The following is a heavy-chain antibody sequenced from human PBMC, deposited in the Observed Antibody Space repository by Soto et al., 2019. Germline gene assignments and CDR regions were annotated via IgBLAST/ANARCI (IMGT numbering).Heavy chain of an antibody. V-gene: IGHV4-34*01. CDR3: ARGTGSYDY. D-gene: IGHD3-10*01. J-gene: IGHJ4*02. Sequence: SETLSLTCAVYGGSFSGYYWSWIRQPPGKGLEWIGEINHSGSTNYNPSLKSRVTISVDTSKNQFSLKLSSVTAADTAVYYCARGTGSYDYWGQGTLVTVSS. CDR2: INHSGST. CDR1: GGSFSGYY.